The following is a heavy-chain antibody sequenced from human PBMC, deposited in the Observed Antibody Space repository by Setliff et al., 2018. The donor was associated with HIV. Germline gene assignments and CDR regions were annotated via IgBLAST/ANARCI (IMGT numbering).Heavy chain of an antibody. CDR3: ARVSGDGAGYFDY. CDR2: IWYDGSNK. Sequence: GGSLRLSCAASGFTFSAYAMHWVRQAPGKGLEWVAFIWYDGSNKEYADSVKGRFTISRDNAKNSLYLQMNSLRAEDTAVYYCARVSGDGAGYFDYWGQGTLVTVSS. D-gene: IGHD5-12*01. V-gene: IGHV3-33*01. CDR1: GFTFSAYA. J-gene: IGHJ4*02.